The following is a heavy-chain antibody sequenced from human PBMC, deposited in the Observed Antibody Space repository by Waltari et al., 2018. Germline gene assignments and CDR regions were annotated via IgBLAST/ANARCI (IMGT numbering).Heavy chain of an antibody. CDR3: TREVVPAATIVVNWFDP. CDR2: IITSTGNP. D-gene: IGHD2-2*01. V-gene: IGHV7-4-1*02. CDR1: GYIFTSYA. J-gene: IGHJ5*02. Sequence: QVQMVQSGSELKKPGASVKISCKASGYIFTSYAINWVRQAPGQGLELRGWIITSTGNPTYAQGFTGRFVFSLDTSVSTAYLEINNLKAEDTAVYYCTREVVPAATIVVNWFDPWGQGTLVTVSS.